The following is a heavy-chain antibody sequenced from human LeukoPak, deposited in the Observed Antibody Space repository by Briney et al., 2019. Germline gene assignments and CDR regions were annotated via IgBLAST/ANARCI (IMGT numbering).Heavy chain of an antibody. J-gene: IGHJ4*02. CDR2: IYGSGIET. V-gene: IGHV3-23*01. CDR3: ARESCSSTSCYGY. D-gene: IGHD2-2*01. Sequence: TGGSLRLSCTASGFTFDSYGMAWVRQAPGKGLEWVASIYGSGIETFYADSVKARFTVSRDNSKNTLYLQLSSLRAEDTAVYYCARESCSSTSCYGYWGQGTLVTVSS. CDR1: GFTFDSYG.